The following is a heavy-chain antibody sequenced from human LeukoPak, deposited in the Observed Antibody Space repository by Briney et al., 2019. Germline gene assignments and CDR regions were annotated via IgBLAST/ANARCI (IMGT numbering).Heavy chain of an antibody. D-gene: IGHD1-26*01. CDR2: IIPLFGTA. J-gene: IGHJ6*04. Sequence: ASVKVSCKASGGTFSSDAISWVRQAPGQGREWMGGIIPLFGTANYAQKHQGRVTITADDSTSTDYLELSSLRSEDTAVYYCVVGATPVDVWGKGTTVTVSS. V-gene: IGHV1-69*13. CDR3: VVGATPVDV. CDR1: GGTFSSDA.